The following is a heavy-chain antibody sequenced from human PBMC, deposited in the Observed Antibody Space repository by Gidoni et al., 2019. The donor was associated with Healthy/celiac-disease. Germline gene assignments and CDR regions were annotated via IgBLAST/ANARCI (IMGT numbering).Heavy chain of an antibody. CDR2: SSGSGGST. Sequence: EVQLLESGGGLVQPGGSLRLSCAASGFTFSSSAMSWVRQAPGKGLEWVSASSGSGGSTYYADSVKGRFTISRDNSKNTLYLQMNSLRAEDTAVYYCAKDSIVVVTANAFDIWGQGTMVTVSS. J-gene: IGHJ3*02. CDR1: GFTFSSSA. CDR3: AKDSIVVVTANAFDI. V-gene: IGHV3-23*01. D-gene: IGHD2-21*02.